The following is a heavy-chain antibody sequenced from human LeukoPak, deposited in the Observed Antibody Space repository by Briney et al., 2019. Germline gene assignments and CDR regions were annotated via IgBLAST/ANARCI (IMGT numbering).Heavy chain of an antibody. Sequence: PSETLSLTCTVSGDSISSDYWSWLRQSPGKGLEWIGYINYSGSTNYSPSLKSRVTISVDTSKRQFSLKLTSVTAADTAVYYCARHTGPLSRRTTWGQGTLVTVSS. CDR2: INYSGST. V-gene: IGHV4-59*03. J-gene: IGHJ5*02. D-gene: IGHD1/OR15-1a*01. CDR3: ARHTGPLSRRTT. CDR1: GDSISSDY.